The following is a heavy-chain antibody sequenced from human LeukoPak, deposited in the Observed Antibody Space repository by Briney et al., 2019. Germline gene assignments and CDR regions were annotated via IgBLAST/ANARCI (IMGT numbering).Heavy chain of an antibody. V-gene: IGHV4-34*01. Sequence: SETLSLTCGVYGGSLSGYFWSWIRQPPGKGLEWIGEINDSGRTNYNPPLKSRVTISVDTSKNQLSLKVNSVTAADTAVYFCARGAEYYAIWRGYAGYSDYWGQGISVTVSS. CDR3: ARGAEYYAIWRGYAGYSDY. CDR1: GGSLSGYF. CDR2: INDSGRT. J-gene: IGHJ4*02. D-gene: IGHD3-3*01.